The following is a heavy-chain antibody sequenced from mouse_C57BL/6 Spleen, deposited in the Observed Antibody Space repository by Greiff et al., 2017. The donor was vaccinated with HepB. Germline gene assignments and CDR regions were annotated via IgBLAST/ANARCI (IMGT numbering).Heavy chain of an antibody. CDR1: GYAFSSSW. V-gene: IGHV1-82*01. CDR3: VPVLLSVTGDAMDY. CDR2: IYPGDGDT. D-gene: IGHD2-14*01. J-gene: IGHJ4*01. Sequence: LQESGPELVKPGASVKISCKASGYAFSSSWMNWVKQRPGKGLEWIGRIYPGDGDTNYNGKFKGKATLTADKSSSTAYMQLSSLTSEDSAVYFCVPVLLSVTGDAMDYWGQGTSVTVSS.